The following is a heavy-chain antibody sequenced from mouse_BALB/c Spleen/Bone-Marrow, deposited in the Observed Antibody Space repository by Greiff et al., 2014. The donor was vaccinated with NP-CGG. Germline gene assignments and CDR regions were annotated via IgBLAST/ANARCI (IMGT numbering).Heavy chain of an antibody. CDR3: ARYCYGSSYFDY. V-gene: IGHV14-3*02. CDR2: IDPANGNT. D-gene: IGHD1-1*01. CDR1: GFNIKDTY. J-gene: IGHJ2*01. Sequence: VQLQESGAELVKPGASVKLSCTASGFNIKDTYMHWVKQRPEQGLEWIGRIDPANGNTKYDPKFQGKATITADTSSNTAYLQLSSLTSEDTAVYYCARYCYGSSYFDYWGQGTTRTVSS.